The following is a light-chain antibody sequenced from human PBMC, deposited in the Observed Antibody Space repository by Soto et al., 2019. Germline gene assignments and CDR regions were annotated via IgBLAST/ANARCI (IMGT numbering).Light chain of an antibody. Sequence: EIVMTQSPATLSVSPGERATLSCRASQSVSSNLAWSQQKPGQAPRLLIYGASTRATGIPARFSGSGSGTECTLTISSLQSEDFAVYYCQQYNNWPPLTFDDATKVDIK. V-gene: IGKV3-15*01. J-gene: IGKJ4*01. CDR1: QSVSSN. CDR3: QQYNNWPPLT. CDR2: GAS.